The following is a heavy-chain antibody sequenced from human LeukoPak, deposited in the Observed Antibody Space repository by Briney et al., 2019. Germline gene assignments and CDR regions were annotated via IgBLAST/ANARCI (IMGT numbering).Heavy chain of an antibody. CDR3: ARSRIAAAGTEYFHH. Sequence: SETLSLTCTVSGGSINSNSYFWGWIRQTPGKGLEWIGNIYNTGSTSYNPSLKTRITISVDTSKVHFSLSLRSVTAADTAVYFCARSRIAAAGTEYFHHWGRGTLVSVPS. D-gene: IGHD6-13*01. CDR1: GGSINSNSYF. V-gene: IGHV4-39*02. J-gene: IGHJ1*01. CDR2: IYNTGST.